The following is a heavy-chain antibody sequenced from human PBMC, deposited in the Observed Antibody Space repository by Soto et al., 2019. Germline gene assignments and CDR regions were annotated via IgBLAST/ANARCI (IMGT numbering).Heavy chain of an antibody. CDR1: GFTVSSNY. CDR2: IYSGGST. J-gene: IGHJ3*01. D-gene: IGHD2-15*01. Sequence: EVQLVESGGGLVQPGGSLRLSCAASGFTVSSNYMSWVRQAPGKGLEWVSVIYSGGSTNYADSVKGRFTVSRDSSKNTLYLQMNSLRAEDTAVYYCARDRGQCSGGSCRDAFDFWGQGTMVFVSS. V-gene: IGHV3-66*01. CDR3: ARDRGQCSGGSCRDAFDF.